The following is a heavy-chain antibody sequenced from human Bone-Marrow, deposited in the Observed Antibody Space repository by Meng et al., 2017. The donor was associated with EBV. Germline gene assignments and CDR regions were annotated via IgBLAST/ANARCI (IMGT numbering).Heavy chain of an antibody. CDR1: GSTFAGYY. CDR2: INPNSGGT. Sequence: QGRRGPAGAEVKKPGASVKVSCMAAGSTFAGYYMHWVRQAPGQGLEWMGRINPNSGGTNYAQKFQGRVTMTRDTSISTAYMELSRLRSDDTAVYYCARDLVVGATSFHYWGQGTLVTVSS. J-gene: IGHJ4*02. CDR3: ARDLVVGATSFHY. D-gene: IGHD1-26*01. V-gene: IGHV1-2*06.